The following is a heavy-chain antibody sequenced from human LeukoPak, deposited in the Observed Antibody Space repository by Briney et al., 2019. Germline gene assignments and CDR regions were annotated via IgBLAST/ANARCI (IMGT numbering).Heavy chain of an antibody. CDR1: GFTFSSYW. CDR3: ARDSTRSAAKGFGAYYYGMDV. V-gene: IGHV3-7*03. Sequence: PGGSLRLSCAASGFTFSSYWMSWVRQAPGKGLEWVANIKQDGSEKYYVDSVKGRFTISRDNAKNSLYLQMNSLRAEDTAVYYCARDSTRSAAKGFGAYYYGMDVWGKGTTVTVSS. J-gene: IGHJ6*04. D-gene: IGHD2-2*01. CDR2: IKQDGSEK.